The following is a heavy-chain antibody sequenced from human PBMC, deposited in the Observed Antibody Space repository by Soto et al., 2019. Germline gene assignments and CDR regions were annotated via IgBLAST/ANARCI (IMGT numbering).Heavy chain of an antibody. CDR2: IYYSGST. V-gene: IGHV4-61*01. D-gene: IGHD2-15*01. CDR1: GGSVSSGSYY. CDR3: ARDQRVLAATPGWFDY. J-gene: IGHJ4*02. Sequence: SETLSLTCTVSGGSVSSGSYYWSWIRQPPGKGLEWIGYIYYSGSTNYNPSLKSRVTISVDTSKNQFSLKLSSVTAADTAVYYCARDQRVLAATPGWFDYWGQGTLVNVSS.